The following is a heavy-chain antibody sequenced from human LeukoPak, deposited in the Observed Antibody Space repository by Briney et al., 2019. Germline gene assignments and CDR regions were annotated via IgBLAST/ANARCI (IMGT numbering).Heavy chain of an antibody. CDR2: ISGRGGST. D-gene: IGHD1-26*01. CDR3: AKVVGATNGLFPLDAFDT. V-gene: IGHV3-23*01. J-gene: IGHJ3*02. CDR1: GFIFRSYA. Sequence: GGSLRLSCAASGFIFRSYAMRWVRPAAGSGLAGVSAISGRGGSTYYADAVKRRFTISRDNSKNTLYLQMNSLRAEDTAVYYCAKVVGATNGLFPLDAFDTWGQGTMVTVSS.